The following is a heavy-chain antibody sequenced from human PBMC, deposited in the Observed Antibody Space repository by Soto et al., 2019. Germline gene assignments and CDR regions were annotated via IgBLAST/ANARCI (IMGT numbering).Heavy chain of an antibody. Sequence: LSLTCTVSGGSISSGGYYWSWIRQHPGKGLEWIGYIYYSGSTYYNPSLKSRVTISVDTSKNQFSLKLSSVTAADTAVYYCARGLYSSSWYVSWFDPWGQGTRVTVSS. D-gene: IGHD6-13*01. J-gene: IGHJ5*02. V-gene: IGHV4-31*03. CDR3: ARGLYSSSWYVSWFDP. CDR2: IYYSGST. CDR1: GGSISSGGYY.